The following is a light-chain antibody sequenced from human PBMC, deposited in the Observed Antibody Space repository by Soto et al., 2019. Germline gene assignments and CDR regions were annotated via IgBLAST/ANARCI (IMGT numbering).Light chain of an antibody. CDR3: LQHRSFPWT. CDR1: QAIRSD. V-gene: IGKV1-17*01. CDR2: SAS. Sequence: DIQMTQSPSSLSASVGDRVIITCRASQAIRSDLSWYQLKPGKAPRRLIYSASNLHSGVPSTFSGSGSETEFTLTITSLQPDDFATYFCLQHRSFPWTFGQGTKVEIK. J-gene: IGKJ1*01.